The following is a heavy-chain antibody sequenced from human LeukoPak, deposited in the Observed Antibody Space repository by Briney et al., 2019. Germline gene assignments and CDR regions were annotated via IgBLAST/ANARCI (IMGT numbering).Heavy chain of an antibody. CDR3: ARGPAIAVAGLDYYFDY. V-gene: IGHV3-7*03. Sequence: GGSLRLSCAASGFTFSSYWMSWVRQAPGKGLEWVANIKQDGSEKYYVDPVKGRFTISRDNAKNSLYLQMNSLRAEDTAVYYCARGPAIAVAGLDYYFDYWGQGTLVTVSS. D-gene: IGHD6-19*01. CDR2: IKQDGSEK. CDR1: GFTFSSYW. J-gene: IGHJ4*02.